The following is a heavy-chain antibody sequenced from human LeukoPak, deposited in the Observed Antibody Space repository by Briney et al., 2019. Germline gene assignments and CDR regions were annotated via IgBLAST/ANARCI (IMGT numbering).Heavy chain of an antibody. Sequence: SETLSLTCTVSGGSISSISYYWGWIRQHPGKGLEWIGYIYYSGSTYYNPSLLSRVAISVDTSKNQFSLKLSSVTAADTAVYYCARARTRTNTPDYWGQGTLVTVSS. CDR1: GGSISSISYY. CDR3: ARARTRTNTPDY. V-gene: IGHV4-31*03. J-gene: IGHJ4*02. CDR2: IYYSGST. D-gene: IGHD1-7*01.